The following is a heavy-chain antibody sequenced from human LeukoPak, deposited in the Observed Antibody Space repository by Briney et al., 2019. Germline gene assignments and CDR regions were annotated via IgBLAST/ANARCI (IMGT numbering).Heavy chain of an antibody. CDR3: ARTPGVSGYFDSSQKFDF. J-gene: IGHJ4*02. CDR2: ISAYNGNT. D-gene: IGHD3-9*01. CDR1: GYTFTSYG. Sequence: ASVKVSCKASGYTFTSYGISWVRQAPGQGLEWMGWISAYNGNTNYAQKLQGRVTMTTDTSTITAYMELRSLRSDDTAVYYCARTPGVSGYFDSSQKFDFWRQGTLVTVSS. V-gene: IGHV1-18*04.